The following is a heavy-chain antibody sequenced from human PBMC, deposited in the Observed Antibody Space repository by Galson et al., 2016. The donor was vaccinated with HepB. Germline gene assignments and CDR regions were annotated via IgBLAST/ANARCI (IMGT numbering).Heavy chain of an antibody. CDR3: TSLTIFGVVTNY. V-gene: IGHV3-73*01. Sequence: SLRLSCAASGFTFSSYAMHWVRQAPGKGLEWVGRIRSKANSYATAYAASVKGRFTISRDDSKNTAYLQMNSLKTEDTAVYYCTSLTIFGVVTNYWGQGTLVTVSS. J-gene: IGHJ4*02. CDR1: GFTFSSYA. D-gene: IGHD3-3*01. CDR2: IRSKANSYAT.